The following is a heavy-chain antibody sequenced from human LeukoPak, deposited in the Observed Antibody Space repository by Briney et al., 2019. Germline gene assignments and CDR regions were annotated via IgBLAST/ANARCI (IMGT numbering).Heavy chain of an antibody. CDR2: INGGNGYT. CDR3: TSGGSSHSFDY. D-gene: IGHD2-15*01. V-gene: IGHV1-3*01. CDR1: GYTFTNYA. Sequence: ASLKVSCKASGYTFTNYAMHWVRQAPGQSLEWIVWINGGNGYTKYSQNFQGPVTITRHTFASTAYMAPSSLGADDRAGDSCTSGGSSHSFDYWGQGTLVTVSS. J-gene: IGHJ4*02.